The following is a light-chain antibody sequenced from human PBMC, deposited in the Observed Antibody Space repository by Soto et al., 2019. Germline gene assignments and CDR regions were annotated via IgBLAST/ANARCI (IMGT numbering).Light chain of an antibody. CDR2: EVI. V-gene: IGLV2-14*01. CDR3: SSYTSSSTLI. CDR1: SSDVGGYNY. Sequence: QSALTQPASVSGSPGQSITISCTGTSSDVGGYNYVSWYQQHPGKAPKLVIYEVINRPSGVSDRFSGAKSGSTASLTISGLQAEDEADYYCSSYTSSSTLIFGSGTKVTVL. J-gene: IGLJ1*01.